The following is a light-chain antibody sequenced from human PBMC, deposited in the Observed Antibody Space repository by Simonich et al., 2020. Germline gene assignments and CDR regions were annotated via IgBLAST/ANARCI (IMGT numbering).Light chain of an antibody. J-gene: IGLJ3*02. CDR1: SSDVGGYNY. Sequence: QSALTQPASVSGSPGQSITISCTGTSSDVGGYNYVSWYQQHPGKAPKLMIYDVSKRPSGVSNRFSGSKAGNTASLTISGLQAEDEAYYYCSSYTSSSTRVFGGGTKLTVL. V-gene: IGLV2-14*03. CDR2: DVS. CDR3: SSYTSSSTRV.